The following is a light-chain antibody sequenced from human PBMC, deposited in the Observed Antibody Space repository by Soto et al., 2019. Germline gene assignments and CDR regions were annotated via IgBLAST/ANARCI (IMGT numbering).Light chain of an antibody. V-gene: IGKV1D-12*01. CDR2: AAS. CDR3: QQANSFPIT. Sequence: DIQMTQSPSSVSASVGDRVTLTCRASQDISTWLAWYQQKPGKAPELLIYAASSLQSGVPSRFSGSGSGTDFTLTISSLQPEDFATYYCQQANSFPITFGQGTRLEIK. CDR1: QDISTW. J-gene: IGKJ5*01.